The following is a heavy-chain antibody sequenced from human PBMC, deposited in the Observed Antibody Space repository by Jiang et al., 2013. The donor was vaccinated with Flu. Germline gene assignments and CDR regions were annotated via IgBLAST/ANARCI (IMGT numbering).Heavy chain of an antibody. CDR2: ISYDGTNK. J-gene: IGHJ4*02. D-gene: IGHD7-27*01. V-gene: IGHV3-30-3*01. CDR3: ARDGPGDSGSYYFDL. Sequence: GKGLEWVAVISYDGTNKHYADFGKGRFTISRDKSKNTVYLQMRSLRAEDTAVYYCARDGPGDSGSYYFDLLGPGKPGHRL.